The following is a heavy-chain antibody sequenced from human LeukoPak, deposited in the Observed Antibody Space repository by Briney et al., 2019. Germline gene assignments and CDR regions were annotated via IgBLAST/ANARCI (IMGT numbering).Heavy chain of an antibody. J-gene: IGHJ6*03. Sequence: SETLSLTCAAYGGSFSGYYWSWIRQPPGKGLEWIGEINHSGSTNYNPSLKSRVTTLVDTSKNQFSLKLSSVTAADTAVYYCARAGPHGSSWWGADYYYYYYMDVWGKGTTVTVSS. CDR3: ARAGPHGSSWWGADYYYYYYMDV. CDR2: INHSGST. CDR1: GGSFSGYY. D-gene: IGHD6-13*01. V-gene: IGHV4-34*01.